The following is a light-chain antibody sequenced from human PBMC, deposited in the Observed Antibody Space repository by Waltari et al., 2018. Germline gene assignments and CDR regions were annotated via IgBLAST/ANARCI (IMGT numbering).Light chain of an antibody. CDR2: EVS. CDR1: QSLAHSNGNTY. CDR3: LQGTLWPYT. J-gene: IGKJ2*01. V-gene: IGKV2-30*02. Sequence: DSVLTQSPLSLPVTLGQPASIPCRYSQSLAHSNGNTYLNWFQPRPGQSPRRLIYEVSKRDSGAPDRFSGSGSGTDFTLKISRVEAEDVGVYYCLQGTLWPYTFGQGTNLEIK.